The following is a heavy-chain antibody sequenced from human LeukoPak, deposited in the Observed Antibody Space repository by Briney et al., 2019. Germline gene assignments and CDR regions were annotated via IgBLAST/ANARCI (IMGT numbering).Heavy chain of an antibody. J-gene: IGHJ6*02. CDR1: GGSFSGYY. V-gene: IGHV4-34*01. Sequence: SETLSLTCAVYGGSFSGYYWSWIRQPPGKGLEWIGEINHSGSTNYNPSLKSRVTISVDTSENQLSLKLNSVTAADTAVYYCASMTTVSSTYYYGLDIWGQGTTVTVSS. D-gene: IGHD4-17*01. CDR3: ASMTTVSSTYYYGLDI. CDR2: INHSGST.